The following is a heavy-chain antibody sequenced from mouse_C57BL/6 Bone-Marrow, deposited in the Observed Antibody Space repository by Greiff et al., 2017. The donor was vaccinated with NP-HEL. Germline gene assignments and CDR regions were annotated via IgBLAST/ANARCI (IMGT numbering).Heavy chain of an antibody. CDR3: AREDYYGSSYVFFAY. Sequence: QVQLQQPGAELVKPGASVKLSCKASGYTFTSYWMQWVKQRPGQGLEWIGEIDPSDSYTNYNQKFKGKATVTVDTSSSPAYMQLSSLTSEDSAVYYCAREDYYGSSYVFFAYWGQGTLVTVSA. V-gene: IGHV1-50*01. CDR1: GYTFTSYW. D-gene: IGHD1-1*01. J-gene: IGHJ3*01. CDR2: IDPSDSYT.